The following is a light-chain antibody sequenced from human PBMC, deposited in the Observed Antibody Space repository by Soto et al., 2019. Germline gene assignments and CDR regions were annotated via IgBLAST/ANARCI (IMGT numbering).Light chain of an antibody. Sequence: DIQMTQSPSSLSASVGARVTITCRASQSISTYLNWYQHKLGKTPQLLIYAASTLQGGVPPRFTGTGSGTAFTLTITSLQPDDFATYYCQQGYSIPWSFGQGTKVETK. CDR3: QQGYSIPWS. V-gene: IGKV1-39*01. J-gene: IGKJ1*01. CDR1: QSISTY. CDR2: AAS.